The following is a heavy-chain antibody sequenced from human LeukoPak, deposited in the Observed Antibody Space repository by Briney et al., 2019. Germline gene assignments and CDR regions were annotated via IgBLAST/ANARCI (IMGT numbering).Heavy chain of an antibody. J-gene: IGHJ4*02. V-gene: IGHV3-30*02. CDR2: IRYDGSNK. Sequence: GGSLRLSCAASGFTFSSYGMHWVRQAPGKGLEWVAFIRYDGSNKYYADSVKGRFTISRGNSKNTLYLQMNSLRAEDTAVYYCANSPSGGWSSLYYFDYWGQGTLVTVSS. CDR1: GFTFSSYG. CDR3: ANSPSGGWSSLYYFDY. D-gene: IGHD6-19*01.